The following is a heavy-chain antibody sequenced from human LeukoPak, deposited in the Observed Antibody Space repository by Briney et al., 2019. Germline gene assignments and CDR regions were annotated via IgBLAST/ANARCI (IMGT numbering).Heavy chain of an antibody. V-gene: IGHV3-66*01. J-gene: IGHJ4*02. Sequence: GGSPRLSCAASGFTVSSNYMSWVRQAPGKGLEWVSVIYSGGSTYYADSVKGRFTISRDNSKNTLYLQMNSLRAEDTAVYYCASNYDFWSGLLYWGQGTLVTVSS. D-gene: IGHD3-3*01. CDR2: IYSGGST. CDR3: ASNYDFWSGLLY. CDR1: GFTVSSNY.